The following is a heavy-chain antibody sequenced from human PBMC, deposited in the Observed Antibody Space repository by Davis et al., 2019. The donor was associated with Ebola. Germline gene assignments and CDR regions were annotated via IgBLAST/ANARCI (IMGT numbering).Heavy chain of an antibody. CDR3: ARDPSPYSGTYYSTFDI. D-gene: IGHD1-26*01. J-gene: IGHJ3*02. CDR2: ISGSGGST. CDR1: VITFSSYA. Sequence: PGGSLRLSCTDSVITFSSYAMTWVRQAPGKGLEWVSAISGSGGSTYYADSVKGRFTISRDNSKNTGFLQMNSLRGEDTAVYYCARDPSPYSGTYYSTFDIWGQGTMVTVSS. V-gene: IGHV3-23*01.